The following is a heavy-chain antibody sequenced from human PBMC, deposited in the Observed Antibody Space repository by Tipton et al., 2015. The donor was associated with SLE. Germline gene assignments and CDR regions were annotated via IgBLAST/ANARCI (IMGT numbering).Heavy chain of an antibody. CDR2: ISNSGSSI. J-gene: IGHJ3*02. V-gene: IGHV3-48*03. CDR1: GFNFTKYR. CDR3: NAFDI. Sequence: SLRLSCVGSGFNFTKYRMNWVRQAPGKGLEWVSFISNSGSSIYYADSVKGRFTISRDNAKNSLYLQMNNLRAEDTAVYYCNAFDIWGQGTMVAVSS.